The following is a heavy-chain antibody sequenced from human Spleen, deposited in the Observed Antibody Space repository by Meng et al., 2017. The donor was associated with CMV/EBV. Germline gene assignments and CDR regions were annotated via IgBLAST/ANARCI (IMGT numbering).Heavy chain of an antibody. CDR2: VYYDGST. D-gene: IGHD3-10*01. CDR1: DDSINTGLYY. CDR3: ARHPGGSPLHRFDK. Sequence: SDDSINTGLYYWSWIRQHPGKGLEWIGYVYYDGSTHYNPSLRSRVTISIDTSKRQFHLRLTSVTGADTAVYYCARHPGGSPLHRFDKWGQGTLVTVSS. V-gene: IGHV4-31*02. J-gene: IGHJ4*02.